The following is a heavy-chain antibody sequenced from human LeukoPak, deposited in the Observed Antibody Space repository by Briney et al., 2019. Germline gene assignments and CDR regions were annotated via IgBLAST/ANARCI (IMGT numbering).Heavy chain of an antibody. CDR1: GFTVSSYW. Sequence: GVCLGLPQEAAGFTVSSYWMHWVRQAPKKGLVWVSRINSDGSSTSYADSVKGRFTISRDNAKNTLYLQMNSLRAEDTAVYYCTSGYLTFDYWGQGTLVTVSS. J-gene: IGHJ4*02. CDR3: TSGYLTFDY. CDR2: INSDGSST. V-gene: IGHV3-74*01. D-gene: IGHD6-25*01.